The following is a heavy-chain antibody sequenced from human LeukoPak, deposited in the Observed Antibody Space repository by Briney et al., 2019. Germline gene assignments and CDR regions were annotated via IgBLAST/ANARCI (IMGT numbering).Heavy chain of an antibody. CDR2: MNPNSGNT. D-gene: IGHD2-21*01. J-gene: IGHJ6*02. V-gene: IGHV1-8*01. Sequence: ASVKVSCKASGYTFTGYDINWVRQATGQGLEWMGWMNPNSGNTGYAQKFQGRVTMTRNTSISTAYMELSSLRSEDTAVYYCARDVLGWEPPRVYYYYGMDVWGQGTTVTVSS. CDR1: GYTFTGYD. CDR3: ARDVLGWEPPRVYYYYGMDV.